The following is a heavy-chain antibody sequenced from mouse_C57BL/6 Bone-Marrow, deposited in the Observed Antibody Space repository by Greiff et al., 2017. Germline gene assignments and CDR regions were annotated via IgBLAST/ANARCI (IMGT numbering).Heavy chain of an antibody. V-gene: IGHV1-81*01. CDR2: SYPRSGNT. CDR1: GYTFTSYG. CDR3: ARRRYSVAY. D-gene: IGHD1-1*01. J-gene: IGHJ3*01. Sequence: QVQLKQSGAELARPGASVKLSCKASGYTFTSYGISWVKQRTGQGLEWIGESYPRSGNTYYNEKFKGKATLTADKYSSTAYMELRSLTSEDSAVYFCARRRYSVAYWGQGTLVTVSA.